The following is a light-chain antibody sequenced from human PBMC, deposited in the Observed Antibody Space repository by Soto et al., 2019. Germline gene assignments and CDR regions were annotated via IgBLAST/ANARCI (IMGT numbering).Light chain of an antibody. CDR2: YDS. V-gene: IGLV3-21*04. J-gene: IGLJ2*01. CDR3: QVWDSASDHVV. CDR1: NIGSKS. Sequence: SYELTQPPSVSVAPGETASITCGGDNIGSKSVHWYEQKAGQAPVVVIFYDSDRPSGIPERFSGSNSASTATLTISGVEAGDEATFYCQVWDSASDHVVFGGGTKLTVL.